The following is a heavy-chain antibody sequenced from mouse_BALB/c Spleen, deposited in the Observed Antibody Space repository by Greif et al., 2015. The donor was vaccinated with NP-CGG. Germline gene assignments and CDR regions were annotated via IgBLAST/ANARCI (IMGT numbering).Heavy chain of an antibody. Sequence: EVQLVESGGGLVKPGGSLKLSCAASGFTFSSYAMSWVRQTPEKRLEWVATISSGGSYTYYPDSVKGRFTISRDNAKNTLYLQMSSLRSEDTAMYYCARHKSSPDYFDYWGQGTTLTVSS. CDR2: ISSGGSYT. J-gene: IGHJ2*01. CDR3: ARHKSSPDYFDY. CDR1: GFTFSSYA. V-gene: IGHV5-9-3*01. D-gene: IGHD1-1*01.